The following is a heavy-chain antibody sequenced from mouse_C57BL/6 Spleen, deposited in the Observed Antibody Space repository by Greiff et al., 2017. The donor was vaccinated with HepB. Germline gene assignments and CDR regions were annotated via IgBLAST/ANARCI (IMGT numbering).Heavy chain of an antibody. Sequence: QVQLKQPGAELVKPGASVKLSCKASGYTFTSYWMHWVKQRPGQGLEWIGMIHPNSGSTNYNEKFKSKATLTVDKSSSTAYMQLSSLTSEDSAVHYCARGGYRYWYFDVWGTGTTVTVSS. CDR1: GYTFTSYW. V-gene: IGHV1-64*01. CDR2: IHPNSGST. J-gene: IGHJ1*03. CDR3: ARGGYRYWYFDV. D-gene: IGHD3-1*01.